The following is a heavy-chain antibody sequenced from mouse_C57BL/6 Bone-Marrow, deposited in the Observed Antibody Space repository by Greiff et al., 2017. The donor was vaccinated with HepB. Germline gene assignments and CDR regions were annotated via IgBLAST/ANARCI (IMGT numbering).Heavy chain of an antibody. Sequence: EVQLQQSGAELVRPGASVKLSCTASGFNIKDDYMHWVKQRPEQGLEWIGWIDPENGDTEYASKFQGKATITADTSSNTAYLQLSSLTSEDTAVYYCTTRGWNYAMDYWGQGTSVTVSS. CDR2: IDPENGDT. J-gene: IGHJ4*01. CDR1: GFNIKDDY. CDR3: TTRGWNYAMDY. V-gene: IGHV14-4*01.